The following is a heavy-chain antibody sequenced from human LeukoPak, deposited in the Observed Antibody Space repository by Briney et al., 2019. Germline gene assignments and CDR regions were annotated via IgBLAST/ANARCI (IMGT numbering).Heavy chain of an antibody. Sequence: GGSLRLSCAASGFTFSSYWMSWVRQAPGKGLEWVANIKQDGSEKYYVDSVKGRFTISRDNAKNSLYLQMNSLRAEDTAVYYCAKEPWDYGGNSVFDYWGQGTLVTVSS. V-gene: IGHV3-7*03. CDR1: GFTFSSYW. CDR3: AKEPWDYGGNSVFDY. J-gene: IGHJ4*02. D-gene: IGHD4-23*01. CDR2: IKQDGSEK.